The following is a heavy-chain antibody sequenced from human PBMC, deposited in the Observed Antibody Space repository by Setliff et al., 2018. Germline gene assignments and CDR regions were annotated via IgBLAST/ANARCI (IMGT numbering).Heavy chain of an antibody. Sequence: PSETLSLSCAASGFTFNNYFMIWVRQAPGKGLEWVSSISNSGGEIHYADSVKGRFTISRDNPRSTLYLQMNSLRAEDTALYYCANYEQRPRNLDYWGQGTLVTVSS. J-gene: IGHJ4*02. D-gene: IGHD6-25*01. CDR2: ISNSGGEI. CDR3: ANYEQRPRNLDY. V-gene: IGHV3-23*01. CDR1: GFTFNNYF.